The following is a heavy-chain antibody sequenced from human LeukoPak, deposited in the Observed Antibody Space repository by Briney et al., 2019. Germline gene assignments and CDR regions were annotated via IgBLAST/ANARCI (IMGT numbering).Heavy chain of an antibody. J-gene: IGHJ3*02. D-gene: IGHD6-13*01. Sequence: SVKVSCKASGGTFSSYAISWVRQAPGQGLEWMGRIIPILGIASYAQKFQGRVTITADKSTSTAYMELSSLRSEDTAVYYYASSSSWFFDIWGQGTMVTVSS. CDR2: IIPILGIA. V-gene: IGHV1-69*04. CDR3: ASSSSWFFDI. CDR1: GGTFSSYA.